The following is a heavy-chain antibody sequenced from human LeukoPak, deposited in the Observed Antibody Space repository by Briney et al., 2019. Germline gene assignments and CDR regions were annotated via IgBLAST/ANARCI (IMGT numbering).Heavy chain of an antibody. CDR1: GFSFDEYA. CDR2: ISWNSYTI. V-gene: IGHV3-9*01. Sequence: GGALRLSCAASGFSFDEYAMHWVRQAPGKGLEWVSAISWNSYTIDYADSVKGRFTISRDNAKKSLNLQMNSLRPEDTALYYCAKDIRDLAAAGTWVDYWGQGTLVTVSS. J-gene: IGHJ4*02. D-gene: IGHD6-13*01. CDR3: AKDIRDLAAAGTWVDY.